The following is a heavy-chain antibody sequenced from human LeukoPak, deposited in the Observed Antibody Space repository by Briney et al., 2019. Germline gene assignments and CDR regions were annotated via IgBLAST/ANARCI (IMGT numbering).Heavy chain of an antibody. CDR1: GYTFNDYY. Sequence: ASVTVSYKASGYTFNDYYIHWVRQAPGQGGEWMGWINPNSGGTNYAQEFQGRVTMTRDTSISTAYMELSRLRSDDTTLCYCSTGLRENSGSYYGPGPVEAFDYWGQGTLVTVSS. V-gene: IGHV1-2*02. CDR2: INPNSGGT. CDR3: STGLRENSGSYYGPGPVEAFDY. J-gene: IGHJ4*02. D-gene: IGHD1-26*01.